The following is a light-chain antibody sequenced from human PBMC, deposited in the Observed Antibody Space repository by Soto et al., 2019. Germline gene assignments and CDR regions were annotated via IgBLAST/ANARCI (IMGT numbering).Light chain of an antibody. J-gene: IGKJ1*01. Sequence: DIVMTQSPDSLAVSLGERATIKGKSSQSVLYSSNNKNYLAWYQQKPGQPPKLLIYWASTRESGVPDRFSGSGSGTDFTLTISSLQAEDVAVYYCLQYYSTPWTFGQGTKVEIK. CDR1: QSVLYSSNNKNY. CDR3: LQYYSTPWT. V-gene: IGKV4-1*01. CDR2: WAS.